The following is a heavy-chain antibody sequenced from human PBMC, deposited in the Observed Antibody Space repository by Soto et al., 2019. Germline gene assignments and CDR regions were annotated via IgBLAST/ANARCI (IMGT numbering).Heavy chain of an antibody. D-gene: IGHD6-19*01. Sequence: QTLSLICAISGDSVPSNNAACDWIRHSPSRGLEWLGRTYYRSKWYNDYAVSVKSRITINPYTSKNQCSLQLNYVTPEDTAVYYCERWPYGGAWLPSGYYGMDVWGQGTKVTVSS. CDR3: ERWPYGGAWLPSGYYGMDV. J-gene: IGHJ6*02. CDR1: GDSVPSNNAA. V-gene: IGHV6-1*01. CDR2: TYYRSKWYN.